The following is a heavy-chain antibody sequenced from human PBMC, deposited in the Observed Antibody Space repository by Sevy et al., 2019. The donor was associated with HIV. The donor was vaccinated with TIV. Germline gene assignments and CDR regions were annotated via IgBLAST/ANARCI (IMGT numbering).Heavy chain of an antibody. D-gene: IGHD3-3*01. CDR1: GYSFTSYW. CDR3: ARSPLGVLRFLEWSAYYDY. V-gene: IGHV5-51*01. J-gene: IGHJ4*02. Sequence: GESLKISCKGSGYSFTSYWIGWVRQMPGKGLEWMGIIYPGDSDTRYSPSFQGQVTISADKSISTAYLQWSSLKASDTAMYYCARSPLGVLRFLEWSAYYDYWGQGTLVTVSS. CDR2: IYPGDSDT.